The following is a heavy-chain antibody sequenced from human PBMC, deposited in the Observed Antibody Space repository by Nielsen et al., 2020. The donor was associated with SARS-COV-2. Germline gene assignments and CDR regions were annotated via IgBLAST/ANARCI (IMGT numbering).Heavy chain of an antibody. V-gene: IGHV1-18*01. CDR2: ISAYNGNT. CDR3: AGVPFRFRGHTNWFAP. CDR1: GYTFTSYG. D-gene: IGHD3-10*01. Sequence: ASVKVSCKASGYTFTSYGISWVRQAPGQGLEWMGWISAYNGNTNYTQKLQGRVTMTTDTSTSTAYMELRSLRSDDTAVYYCAGVPFRFRGHTNWFAPWGQGTLVTVSS. J-gene: IGHJ5*02.